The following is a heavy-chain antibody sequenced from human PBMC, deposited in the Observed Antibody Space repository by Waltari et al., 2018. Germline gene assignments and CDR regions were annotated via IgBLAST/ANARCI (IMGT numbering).Heavy chain of an antibody. Sequence: QVQLVQSGAEVKKPGSSVKVSCKASGGTFSSYAISWVRQAPGQGLEWMGRIIPIFGTANYAHKVQGRVTITADKSTSTAFMELSSLRSEDTAVYYCASNSYGFSYWYFDLWGRGTLVTVSS. CDR1: GGTFSSYA. J-gene: IGHJ2*01. D-gene: IGHD5-18*01. CDR3: ASNSYGFSYWYFDL. V-gene: IGHV1-69*08. CDR2: IIPIFGTA.